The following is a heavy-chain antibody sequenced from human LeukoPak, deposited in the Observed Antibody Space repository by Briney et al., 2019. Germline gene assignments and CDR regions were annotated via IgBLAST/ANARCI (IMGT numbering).Heavy chain of an antibody. CDR2: MNSNSGYI. D-gene: IGHD2-21*02. Sequence: ASVKVSCKASGYSFTTYDINWVRQAPGQGLEWMGRMNSNSGYIVYGQKFQGRLTISRNTSINTVHMELSRLTSEDTAVYYCARRRVTATSEDHFDYWGQGTLVTVSS. V-gene: IGHV1-8*03. J-gene: IGHJ4*02. CDR3: ARRRVTATSEDHFDY. CDR1: GYSFTTYD.